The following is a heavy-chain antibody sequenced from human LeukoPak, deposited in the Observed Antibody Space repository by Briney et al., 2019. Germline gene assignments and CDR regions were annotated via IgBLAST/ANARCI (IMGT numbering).Heavy chain of an antibody. Sequence: PSETLSLTCTVSGGSISSSSYYWGWIRQPPGKGLEWIGSIYYSGSTYYNPSLKSRVTISVDTSKNQFSLKLSSVTAADTAVYYCARRSRVGLFDYWGQGTLVTVSS. J-gene: IGHJ4*02. CDR2: IYYSGST. CDR1: GGSISSSSYY. CDR3: ARRSRVGLFDY. D-gene: IGHD3-10*01. V-gene: IGHV4-39*01.